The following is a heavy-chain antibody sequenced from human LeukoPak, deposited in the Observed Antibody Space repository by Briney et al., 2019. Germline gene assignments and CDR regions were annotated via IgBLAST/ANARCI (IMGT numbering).Heavy chain of an antibody. CDR1: GFTFCDYY. CDR2: ISSSGSTI. Sequence: GGSLRLSCAASGFTFCDYYMSWIRQAPGKGLEWVSYISSSGSTIYYADSVKGRFTISRDNAKNSVYLQMNSLRGEDTAVYYCARDRTPVELRFFAWLLGGLFDYRGQGTPVTVSS. CDR3: ARDRTPVELRFFAWLLGGLFDY. J-gene: IGHJ4*02. V-gene: IGHV3-11*04. D-gene: IGHD3-9*01.